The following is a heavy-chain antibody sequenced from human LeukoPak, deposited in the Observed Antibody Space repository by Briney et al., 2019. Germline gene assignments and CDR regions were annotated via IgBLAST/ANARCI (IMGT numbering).Heavy chain of an antibody. D-gene: IGHD6-6*01. CDR1: GFTFSSYA. Sequence: GGSLRLSCAASGFTFSSYAMSWVRQAPGKGLEWVSAISGSGGSTYYADSVKGRFTISRDNSKNTLYLQMNSLRAEDTAVYYCAKNLAVIAARRTPFGYWGQGTLVTVSS. CDR2: ISGSGGST. J-gene: IGHJ4*02. CDR3: AKNLAVIAARRTPFGY. V-gene: IGHV3-23*01.